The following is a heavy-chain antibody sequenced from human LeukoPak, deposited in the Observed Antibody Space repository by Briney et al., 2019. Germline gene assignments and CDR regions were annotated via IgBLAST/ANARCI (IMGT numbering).Heavy chain of an antibody. CDR3: ARHNSGGWRAVAGRVWFDP. D-gene: IGHD6-19*01. CDR2: IYYSGST. Sequence: SETLSLTCTVSGGSISSYYWSWIRQPPGKGLEWIGYIYYSGSTNYNPSLKSRVTISVDTSKNQFSLKLSSVTAADTAVYYCARHNSGGWRAVAGRVWFDPWGQGTLVTVSS. J-gene: IGHJ5*02. CDR1: GGSISSYY. V-gene: IGHV4-59*08.